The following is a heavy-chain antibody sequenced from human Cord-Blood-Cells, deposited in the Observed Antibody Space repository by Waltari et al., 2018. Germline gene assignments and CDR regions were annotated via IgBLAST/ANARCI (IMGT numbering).Heavy chain of an antibody. V-gene: IGHV4-59*01. D-gene: IGHD3-10*01. CDR3: ARMVGHGSGSYYYYYYYGMDV. CDR1: GGSISSYY. J-gene: IGHJ6*02. Sequence: QVQLQESGPGLVKPSETLSLTCTVSGGSISSYYWSWIRQPPGKGLEWIGYIYYSGSTNYHPALRSRVTISVDTSKNQFSLKLSSVTAADTAVYYCARMVGHGSGSYYYYYYYGMDVWGQGTTVTVSS. CDR2: IYYSGST.